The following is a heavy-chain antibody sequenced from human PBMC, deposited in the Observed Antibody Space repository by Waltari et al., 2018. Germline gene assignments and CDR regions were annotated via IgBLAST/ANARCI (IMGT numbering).Heavy chain of an antibody. CDR2: IRYDGSNK. D-gene: IGHD2-2*02. Sequence: QVQLVESGGGVVQPGGSLRLSCAASGFTFSSYGMPWVRQAPGKGLEWVAFIRYDGSNKYYADSVKGRFTISRDNSKNTLYLQMNSLRAEDTAVYYCAGDIVVVPAAIVVGMDVWGQGTTVTVSS. V-gene: IGHV3-30*02. J-gene: IGHJ6*02. CDR1: GFTFSSYG. CDR3: AGDIVVVPAAIVVGMDV.